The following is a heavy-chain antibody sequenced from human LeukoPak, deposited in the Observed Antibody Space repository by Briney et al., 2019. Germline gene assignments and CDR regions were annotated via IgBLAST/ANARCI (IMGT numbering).Heavy chain of an antibody. D-gene: IGHD6-19*01. J-gene: IGHJ4*02. CDR2: IIPIFGTA. Sequence: GASVKVSCKASGGTFSSYAISWVRQAPGQGLEWMGGIIPIFGTANYAQKFQGRVTITADKSTSTAYMELSSLRSEDTAVYYCASSGAGTDLGGYWGQGTLVTVSS. V-gene: IGHV1-69*06. CDR3: ASSGAGTDLGGY. CDR1: GGTFSSYA.